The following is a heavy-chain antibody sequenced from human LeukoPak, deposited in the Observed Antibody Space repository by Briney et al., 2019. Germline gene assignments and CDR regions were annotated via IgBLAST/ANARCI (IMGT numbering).Heavy chain of an antibody. CDR2: INPNSGGT. Sequence: ASVKVSCKASGYTFTGCYMHWVRQAPGQGLEWMGWINPNSGGTNYAQKFQGRVTMTRDMSTSTVYMELSSLRSEDTAVYYCATAMVRGVISLPFDYWGQGTLVTVSS. J-gene: IGHJ4*02. V-gene: IGHV1-2*02. CDR3: ATAMVRGVISLPFDY. D-gene: IGHD3-10*01. CDR1: GYTFTGCY.